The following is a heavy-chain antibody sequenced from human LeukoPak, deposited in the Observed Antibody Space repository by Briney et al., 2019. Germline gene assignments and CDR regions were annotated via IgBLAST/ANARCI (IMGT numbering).Heavy chain of an antibody. Sequence: ASVKVSCKASGYTFTSYGISWVRQAPGQGLEWMGWISAYNGNTNYAQKLQGRVTMTTDTFTSTACMELRSLRSDDTAVYYCARAPNELELRSNYYYYMDVWGKGTTVTVSS. CDR2: ISAYNGNT. CDR1: GYTFTSYG. D-gene: IGHD1-7*01. CDR3: ARAPNELELRSNYYYYMDV. V-gene: IGHV1-18*01. J-gene: IGHJ6*03.